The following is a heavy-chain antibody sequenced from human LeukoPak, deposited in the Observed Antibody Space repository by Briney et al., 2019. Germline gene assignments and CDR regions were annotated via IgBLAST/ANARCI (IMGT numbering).Heavy chain of an antibody. CDR1: GFXFSSYA. D-gene: IGHD4-11*01. J-gene: IGHJ3*02. CDR2: ISGGGGST. CDR3: TRHQYDAFEI. Sequence: GGSLRLSCAASGFXFSSYAMSWVRQAPGKGLEWVSTISGGGGSTYYADSAKGRFAISRDNSKNTLYLQISSLRAEDTAIYYCTRHQYDAFEIWGQGTMVTVSS. V-gene: IGHV3-23*01.